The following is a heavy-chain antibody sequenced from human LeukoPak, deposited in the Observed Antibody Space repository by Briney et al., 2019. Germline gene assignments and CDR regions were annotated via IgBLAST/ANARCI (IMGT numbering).Heavy chain of an antibody. CDR2: INGGGVNT. Sequence: GGPLRLSCAASGFTFSSYAMSWVRQAPGKGLEWVSTINGGGVNTHYADSVGGRFTISRDNSENTLFLQMNSLRDEDTAVYYCAKDLYSNYGPADYWGQGNLVTVSS. J-gene: IGHJ4*02. CDR3: AKDLYSNYGPADY. V-gene: IGHV3-23*01. CDR1: GFTFSSYA. D-gene: IGHD4-11*01.